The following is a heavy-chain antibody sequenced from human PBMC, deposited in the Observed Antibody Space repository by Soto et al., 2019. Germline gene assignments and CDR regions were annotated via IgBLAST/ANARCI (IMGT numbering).Heavy chain of an antibody. CDR2: INPNSGGT. CDR3: ARADYGSGSHYYYGMDV. Sequence: GASVKVSCKASGYTFTSYGISWVRQAPGQGLEWMGWINPNSGGTNYAQKFQGWVTMTRDTSISTAYMELSRLRSDDTAVYYCARADYGSGSHYYYGMDVWGQGTTVTVSS. CDR1: GYTFTSYG. V-gene: IGHV1-2*04. D-gene: IGHD3-10*01. J-gene: IGHJ6*02.